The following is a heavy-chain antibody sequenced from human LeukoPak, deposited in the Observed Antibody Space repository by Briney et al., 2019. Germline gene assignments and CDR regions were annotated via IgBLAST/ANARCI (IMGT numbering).Heavy chain of an antibody. CDR2: IYTSGST. V-gene: IGHV4-4*07. Sequence: PSETLSLTFTVSGVSISSYYWSWIRQPAGKGLEWIGRIYTSGSTSYNPSLKSRVTLSVGTSKNQFSLKLSSVTAADTAVYYCVRGVVGATGQYYFDSWGQGTLVTVSS. J-gene: IGHJ4*02. D-gene: IGHD1-26*01. CDR3: VRGVVGATGQYYFDS. CDR1: GVSISSYY.